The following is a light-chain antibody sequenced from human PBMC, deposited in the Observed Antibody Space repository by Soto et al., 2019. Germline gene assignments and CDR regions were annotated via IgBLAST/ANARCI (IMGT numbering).Light chain of an antibody. Sequence: SALTQPASVSGSPGQSITISCTGTSSDVGGYNYVSWYQQHPCKAPKLMIYDVSNRPSGVSNRFSGSKSGNTASLTISGLQAEDEADYYCSSYTSSSTLYVFGTGTKLTVL. V-gene: IGLV2-14*01. J-gene: IGLJ1*01. CDR1: SSDVGGYNY. CDR3: SSYTSSSTLYV. CDR2: DVS.